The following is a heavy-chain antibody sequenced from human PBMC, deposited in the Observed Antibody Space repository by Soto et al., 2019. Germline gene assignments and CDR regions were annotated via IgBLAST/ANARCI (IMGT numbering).Heavy chain of an antibody. V-gene: IGHV5-51*01. J-gene: IGHJ4*02. CDR3: AKNGLDNSPSAIDS. CDR2: IYPSDSDT. D-gene: IGHD2-8*01. CDR1: GYSFSNYW. Sequence: GEALKISCNTSGYSFSNYWIGWVRQMPGKGLEWMGTIYPSDSDTTYSPSVQGQVTISVDKSISTAYVQWSSLRAEDTALYYCAKNGLDNSPSAIDSWGPGTLVTVSS.